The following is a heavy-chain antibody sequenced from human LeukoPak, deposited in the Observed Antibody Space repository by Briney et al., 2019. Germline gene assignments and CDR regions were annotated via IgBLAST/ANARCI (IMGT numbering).Heavy chain of an antibody. CDR3: ARDEPTVTTGPPVGS. D-gene: IGHD4-17*01. J-gene: IGHJ4*02. Sequence: GGSLRLSCAASGFTFETYWMHWVRQALGKGLVWVSCINGYGTTTNYADSVKGRFTISRDNAKNTLYLQMNSLRVEDTAVYYCARDEPTVTTGPPVGSWGQGTLVSVSS. CDR1: GFTFETYW. V-gene: IGHV3-74*01. CDR2: INGYGTTT.